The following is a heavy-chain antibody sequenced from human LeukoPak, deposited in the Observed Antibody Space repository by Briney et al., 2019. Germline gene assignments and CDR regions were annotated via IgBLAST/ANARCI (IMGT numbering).Heavy chain of an antibody. J-gene: IGHJ4*02. CDR1: GFTFSSYS. CDR2: IYSGGST. V-gene: IGHV3-53*01. Sequence: GGSLRLSCAASGFTFSSYSMNWVRQAPGKGLEWVSVIYSGGSTYYADSVKGRFTISRDNSKNTLYLQMNSLRAEDTAVYYCARRLRREYYFDYWGQGTLVTVSS. CDR3: ARRLRREYYFDY. D-gene: IGHD3-10*01.